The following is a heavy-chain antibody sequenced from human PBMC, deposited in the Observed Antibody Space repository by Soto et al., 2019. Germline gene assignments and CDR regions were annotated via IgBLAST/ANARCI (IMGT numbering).Heavy chain of an antibody. CDR1: GGSISSSSYY. CDR3: ASGWELLYYYYYGMDV. Sequence: QLQLQESGPGLVKPSETLSLTCTVSGGSISSSSYYWGWIRQPPGKGLEWIGSIYYSGSTYYNPSLKSRVTISVDTSKNQFSLKLSSVTAADTAVYYCASGWELLYYYYYGMDVWGQGTTVTVSS. D-gene: IGHD1-26*01. V-gene: IGHV4-39*01. J-gene: IGHJ6*02. CDR2: IYYSGST.